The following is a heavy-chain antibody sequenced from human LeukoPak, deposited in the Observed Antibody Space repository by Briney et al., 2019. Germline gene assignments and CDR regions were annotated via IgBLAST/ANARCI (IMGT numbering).Heavy chain of an antibody. CDR3: AKVTQYCGSTSCIRDGFDI. Sequence: GRTLRLFCAASRFIFSSYGMGWVRQAPGKALEGVSAISGRGSNVYYADSVKGRFTISRGNSKNTLYLQMNSLRAEDTAIYYCAKVTQYCGSTSCIRDGFDIWGQGTLVTVS. CDR1: RFIFSSYG. CDR2: ISGRGSNV. J-gene: IGHJ3*02. D-gene: IGHD2-2*01. V-gene: IGHV3-23*01.